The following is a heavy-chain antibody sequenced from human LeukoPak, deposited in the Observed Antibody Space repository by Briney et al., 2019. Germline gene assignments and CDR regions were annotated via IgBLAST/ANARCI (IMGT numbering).Heavy chain of an antibody. D-gene: IGHD3-22*01. J-gene: IGHJ4*02. CDR1: GGSISSGGYY. V-gene: IGHV4-31*03. CDR2: IYYSGST. CDR3: ARDYYDSSGYYSGLRY. Sequence: SETLSLTCTVSGGSISSGGYYWSWIRQHPGKGLEWIGYIYYSGSTYYNPSLKSRVTISVDTSKNQFSLKLSSVTAADTAVYYCARDYYDSSGYYSGLRYWGQGTLVTVSS.